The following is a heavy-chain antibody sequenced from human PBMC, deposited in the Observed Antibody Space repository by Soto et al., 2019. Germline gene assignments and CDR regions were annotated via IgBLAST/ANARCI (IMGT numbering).Heavy chain of an antibody. D-gene: IGHD4-17*01. Sequence: SETLSLTCAVYGGSFSGYCWSWVRQPPGKGLEWIGYINHSGMTHYNPSLESRVSMSVDSSKNQFSLKLNSVTAADTAVYYCARDNPPCEAPHARKLTTTWWLDTWGQGTLVTVSS. CDR3: ARDNPPCEAPHARKLTTTWWLDT. CDR1: GGSFSGYC. CDR2: INHSGMT. V-gene: IGHV4-34*01. J-gene: IGHJ5*02.